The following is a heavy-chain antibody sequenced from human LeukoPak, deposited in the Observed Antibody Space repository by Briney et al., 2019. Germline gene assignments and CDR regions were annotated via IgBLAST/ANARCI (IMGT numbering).Heavy chain of an antibody. CDR3: ARQGGTPDWFDP. V-gene: IGHV4-39*01. D-gene: IGHD1-26*01. J-gene: IGHJ5*02. Sequence: PSETLSLTSTVSGASISNSSYYWGWIRQAPGKGLEWIGNIHYSGITYYHPSLKSRVTISVHTPKNQFSLKLSSVTAADTAVYYCARQGGTPDWFDPWGQGTLVTVSS. CDR1: GASISNSSYY. CDR2: IHYSGIT.